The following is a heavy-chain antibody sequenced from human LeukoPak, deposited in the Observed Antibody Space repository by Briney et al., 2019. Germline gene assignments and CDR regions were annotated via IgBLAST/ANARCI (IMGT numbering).Heavy chain of an antibody. Sequence: SETLSLTCAVYGGSFSGYYWSWIRQPPGKGLEWIGEINHSGSTNYNPSLKSRVTISVDTSKNQFSLKLSSVTAADTAVYYCASQTQYCSSTSCYAFDIWGQGTMVTVSS. D-gene: IGHD2-2*01. CDR2: INHSGST. J-gene: IGHJ3*02. CDR3: ASQTQYCSSTSCYAFDI. V-gene: IGHV4-34*01. CDR1: GGSFSGYY.